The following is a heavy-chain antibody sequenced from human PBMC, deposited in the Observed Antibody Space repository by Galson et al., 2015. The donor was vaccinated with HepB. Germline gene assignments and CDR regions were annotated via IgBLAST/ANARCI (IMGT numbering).Heavy chain of an antibody. CDR3: ARGDWYFDL. CDR2: IYYSGSA. CDR1: GASISNHY. J-gene: IGHJ2*01. Sequence: TLSLTCIVSGASISNHYWSWIRQPPGKGLEWIGYIYYSGSANCNPSLKSRVTISVDTSKSQFPLKLSSVTAADTAVYYCARGDWYFDLWGRGTLVSVSS. V-gene: IGHV4-59*11.